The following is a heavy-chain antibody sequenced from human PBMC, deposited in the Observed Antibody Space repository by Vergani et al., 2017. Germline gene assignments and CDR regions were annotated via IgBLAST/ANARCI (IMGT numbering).Heavy chain of an antibody. CDR2: INPNSGGT. V-gene: IGHV1-2*02. CDR3: ARVGTSSNRDYFYY. D-gene: IGHD2-2*01. CDR1: GYTFTDYF. Sequence: QVQLVQSGAEVKKPGASVKVSCKASGYTFTDYFMHWVRQAPGQGLEWMGWINPNSGGTNYAQKFQGRVTMTRDTSISTAYMELSNLRSDDTAVYYCARVGTSSNRDYFYYWGEGTLVTVCS. J-gene: IGHJ4*02.